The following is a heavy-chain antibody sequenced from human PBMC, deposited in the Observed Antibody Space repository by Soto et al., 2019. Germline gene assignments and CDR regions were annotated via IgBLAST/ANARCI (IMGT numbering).Heavy chain of an antibody. J-gene: IGHJ4*02. CDR1: GFTFSSYG. CDR2: IWYDGSNK. V-gene: IGHV3-33*01. Sequence: QVQLVESGGGVVQPGRSLRLSCAASGFTFSSYGMQWVRQAPGKGLEWVAVIWYDGSNKYYADSVKGRFTISRDNSKNTLDLQMNSLGAEDTAVYYCARESSGCLDYWGQGTLVTVSS. D-gene: IGHD6-19*01. CDR3: ARESSGCLDY.